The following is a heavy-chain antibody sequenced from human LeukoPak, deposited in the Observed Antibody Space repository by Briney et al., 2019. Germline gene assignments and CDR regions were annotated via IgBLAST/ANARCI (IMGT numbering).Heavy chain of an antibody. CDR3: ARDRLGYNGNFDY. CDR1: GGSLSSHY. Sequence: SETLSLTCTVSGGSLSSHYWSWIRQPPGKGLEWIGSIYYSGSTSYNASLSSRVTISVDTSKNQFSLKLSSVSAEDTAVYYCARDRLGYNGNFDYWGQGTLVTVS. CDR2: IYYSGST. J-gene: IGHJ4*02. V-gene: IGHV4-59*11. D-gene: IGHD1-1*01.